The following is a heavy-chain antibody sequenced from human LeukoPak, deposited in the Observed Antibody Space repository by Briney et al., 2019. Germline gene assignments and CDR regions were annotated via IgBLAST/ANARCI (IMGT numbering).Heavy chain of an antibody. CDR1: GFTFSSYG. V-gene: IGHV3-33*06. CDR2: IWYDGSNK. D-gene: IGHD2-2*01. CDR3: AKIGLSPLDAFDI. Sequence: GGSLRLSCAASGFTFSSYGMHWVRQAPGKGLEWVAVIWYDGSNKYYADSVKGRFTISRDNSKNTLYLQMNSLRAEDTAVYHCAKIGLSPLDAFDIWGQGTMVTVSS. J-gene: IGHJ3*02.